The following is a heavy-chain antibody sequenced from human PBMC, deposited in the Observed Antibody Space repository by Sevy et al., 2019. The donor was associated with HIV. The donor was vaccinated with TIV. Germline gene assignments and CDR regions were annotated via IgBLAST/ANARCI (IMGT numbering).Heavy chain of an antibody. CDR3: ARSSPLLLWFGELLSGDAFDI. D-gene: IGHD3-10*01. V-gene: IGHV4-31*03. CDR2: IYYSGST. J-gene: IGHJ3*02. Sequence: SETLSLTCTVSGGSISSGGYYWSWIRQHPGKGREWIGYIYYSGSTYYNPSLKSRVTISVDTSKNQFSLKLSSVTAADTAGYYCARSSPLLLWFGELLSGDAFDIWGQGTMVTVSS. CDR1: GGSISSGGYY.